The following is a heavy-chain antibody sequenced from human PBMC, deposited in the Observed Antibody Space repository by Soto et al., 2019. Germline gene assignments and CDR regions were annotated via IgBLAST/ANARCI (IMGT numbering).Heavy chain of an antibody. V-gene: IGHV1-18*04. D-gene: IGHD2-2*01. J-gene: IGHJ4*02. CDR2: TNAHTGRS. CDR3: ARDPAGLYLFDY. CDR1: GFTFSYYG. Sequence: QVRLVQSGGEVRNPGASVKVSCKASGFTFSYYGVSWVRQAPGPGLEWMGFTNAHTGRSGTSKKFHGRVTLSTDTSTNTAYMELRSLRSDDTAVYFCARDPAGLYLFDYWGQGTLLTVSS.